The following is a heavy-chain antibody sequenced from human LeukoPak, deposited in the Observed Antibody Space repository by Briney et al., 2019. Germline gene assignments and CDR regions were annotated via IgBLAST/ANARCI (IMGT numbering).Heavy chain of an antibody. D-gene: IGHD3-3*01. J-gene: IGHJ5*02. Sequence: SETLSLTCTVSGGSISSGGYYWSWIRQPPGKGLEWIGEINHSGSTNYTPSLKSRVTISVDTSKNQFSLKLKSVTAADTAVYYCARGPLRSGYYRPNWFDPWGQGTLVTVPS. CDR3: ARGPLRSGYYRPNWFDP. CDR2: INHSGST. CDR1: GGSISSGGYY. V-gene: IGHV4-39*07.